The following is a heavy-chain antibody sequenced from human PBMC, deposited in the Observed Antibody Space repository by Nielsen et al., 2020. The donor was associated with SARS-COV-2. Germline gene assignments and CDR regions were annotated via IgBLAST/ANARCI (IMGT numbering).Heavy chain of an antibody. Sequence: GGSLRLSCAASGFTFSSYAMSWVRQAPGKGLEWVAVISLDGSQKYPADSVKGRFTISRDNAKNTLYLQMNSLRAEDTAVYYCAKEGVDTQYYFDYWGQGNLVTVSS. V-gene: IGHV3-30*18. CDR3: AKEGVDTQYYFDY. CDR2: ISLDGSQK. D-gene: IGHD5-18*01. CDR1: GFTFSSYA. J-gene: IGHJ4*02.